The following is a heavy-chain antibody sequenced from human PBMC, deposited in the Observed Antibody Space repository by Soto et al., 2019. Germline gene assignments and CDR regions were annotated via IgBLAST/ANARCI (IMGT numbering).Heavy chain of an antibody. D-gene: IGHD3-22*01. CDR2: TSPGNGDT. Sequence: QVQLVQSGAEVKKPGASVKVSCKASGYTFTTYTIHWVRQAPGQRLEWMGWTSPGNGDTEYSSNFQGRVTITRDTSASTAYMELSSLKSEDTAVYYCASTYSSGFYGYWGQGTLVTVSS. CDR3: ASTYSSGFYGY. V-gene: IGHV1-3*01. CDR1: GYTFTTYT. J-gene: IGHJ4*02.